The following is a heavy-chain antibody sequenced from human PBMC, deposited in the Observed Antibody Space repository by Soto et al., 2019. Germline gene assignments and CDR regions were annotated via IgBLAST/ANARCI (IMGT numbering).Heavy chain of an antibody. D-gene: IGHD3-3*01. Sequence: QVQLVQSGAEVKKPGASVKSSCKASVYTFTSNVISWVRQAPGQGLEWMGWISAYNGNTNYAQKLQGRVTMTPDTSTSTAYMELRSLRSDDTAVYYCARALGKYYDFWSGYSTQFDYWGQGTLVTVSS. CDR3: ARALGKYYDFWSGYSTQFDY. V-gene: IGHV1-18*01. CDR2: ISAYNGNT. CDR1: VYTFTSNV. J-gene: IGHJ4*02.